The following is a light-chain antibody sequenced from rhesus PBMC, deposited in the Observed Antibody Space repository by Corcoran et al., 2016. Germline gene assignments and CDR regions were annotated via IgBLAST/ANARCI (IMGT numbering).Light chain of an antibody. Sequence: DIQMTQSPSSLSASVGDRVTLTCRASQGISTSLNWYQQKPGKPPKRLIYAASSLESGVPSRFSGSGSGTDFTLPISSLPPDDFATYYCLQYNSDPYSFGQGTKVEIK. CDR1: QGISTS. J-gene: IGKJ2*01. V-gene: IGKV1-43*02. CDR2: AAS. CDR3: LQYNSDPYS.